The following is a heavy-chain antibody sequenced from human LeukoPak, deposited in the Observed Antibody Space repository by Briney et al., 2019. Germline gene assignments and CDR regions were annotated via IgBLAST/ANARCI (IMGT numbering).Heavy chain of an antibody. J-gene: IGHJ4*02. CDR3: ARDLGRIAALSY. Sequence: ASVKVSCKASGYTFTGYYMHWVRQAPGQGLEWMGWINPNSGGTNYAQKFQGRVTMTRDTSISTAYMELSRLRSDDTAVYYCARDLGRIAALSYWGQGTLVTVSS. CDR2: INPNSGGT. V-gene: IGHV1-2*02. D-gene: IGHD6-6*01. CDR1: GYTFTGYY.